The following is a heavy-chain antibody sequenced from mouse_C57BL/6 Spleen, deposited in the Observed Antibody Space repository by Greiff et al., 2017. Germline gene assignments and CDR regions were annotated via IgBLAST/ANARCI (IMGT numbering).Heavy chain of an antibody. CDR1: GYTFTSYW. Sequence: PLPKLLKPGASVKLSCKASGYTFTSYWMHWVKQRPGQGLEWIGNINPSNGGTNYNEKFKSKATLTVDKSSSTAYMQLSSLTSEDSGVYYCAREFTTVLARDYYAMDYWGQGTSVTVSS. CDR3: AREFTTVLARDYYAMDY. D-gene: IGHD1-1*01. V-gene: IGHV1-53*01. CDR2: INPSNGGT. J-gene: IGHJ4*01.